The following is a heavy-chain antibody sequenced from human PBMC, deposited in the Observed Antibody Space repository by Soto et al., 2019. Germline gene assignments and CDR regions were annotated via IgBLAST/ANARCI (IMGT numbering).Heavy chain of an antibody. D-gene: IGHD6-13*01. CDR2: ISGSGGST. V-gene: IGHV3-23*01. Sequence: PGGSLRLSCAASGVTFSSYAMSWVRQAPGKGLEWVSAISGSGGSTYYADSVKGRFTISRDNSKNTLYLQMNSLRAEDTAIYYCAKALVAAATYNWFDPWGQGTLVTLSS. CDR3: AKALVAAATYNWFDP. J-gene: IGHJ5*02. CDR1: GVTFSSYA.